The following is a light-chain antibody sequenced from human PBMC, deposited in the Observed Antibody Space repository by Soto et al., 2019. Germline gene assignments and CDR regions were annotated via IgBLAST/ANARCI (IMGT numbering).Light chain of an antibody. CDR1: SSDVGSYNL. V-gene: IGLV2-23*03. J-gene: IGLJ3*02. Sequence: QSALTQPASVSGSPGQSITISCTGTSSDVGSYNLVSWYQQRPGKAPKLIICEGTKRPSGVSNRFSGSKSGNTASLTISGLQAEDEADYYCCSYAGRSTFVVFGGGTKVTVL. CDR3: CSYAGRSTFVV. CDR2: EGT.